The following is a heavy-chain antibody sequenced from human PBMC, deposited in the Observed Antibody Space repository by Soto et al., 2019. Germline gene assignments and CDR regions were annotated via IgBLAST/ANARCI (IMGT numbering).Heavy chain of an antibody. CDR1: GFTFSSYA. CDR2: IGGSGGST. J-gene: IGHJ4*02. CDR3: AKDRARAAANYYFDY. V-gene: IGHV3-23*01. D-gene: IGHD6-13*01. Sequence: EVQLLESGGGLVQPGGSLRLSCAASGFTFSSYAMSWVRQAPGKGLEWVSAIGGSGGSTYYADSVKGRFTISRDNSRNALYLQMNRLRAEDTAVYYCAKDRARAAANYYFDYWGQGNLVTVSS.